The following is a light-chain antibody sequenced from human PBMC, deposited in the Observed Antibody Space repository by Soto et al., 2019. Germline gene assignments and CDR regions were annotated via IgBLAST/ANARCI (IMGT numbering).Light chain of an antibody. J-gene: IGLJ1*01. Sequence: QSVLTQPPSVSGAPGQRVTISCTGSSSNIGAGYDVHWYQQLPGTAPKLLIYGNSNRPSGVPDRLSGSKSGTSASLANTGLQAEDEAYYYCQSYDSSLGYVFGTGTKVTVL. CDR1: SSNIGAGYD. CDR3: QSYDSSLGYV. V-gene: IGLV1-40*01. CDR2: GNS.